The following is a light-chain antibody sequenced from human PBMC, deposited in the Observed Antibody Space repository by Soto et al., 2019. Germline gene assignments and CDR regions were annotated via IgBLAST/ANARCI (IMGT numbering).Light chain of an antibody. CDR2: GAS. CDR1: QTVSSNY. V-gene: IGKV3-20*01. CDR3: QQYHTSPLT. Sequence: EIVLTQSPDTLSLSPGERATLSCRASQTVSSNYLAWYQQKPGQAPRLLIYGASSRATGIPDRFSGSGSGTDFTLTISRLEPEDFALYYCQQYHTSPLTFGQGTKVDIK. J-gene: IGKJ1*01.